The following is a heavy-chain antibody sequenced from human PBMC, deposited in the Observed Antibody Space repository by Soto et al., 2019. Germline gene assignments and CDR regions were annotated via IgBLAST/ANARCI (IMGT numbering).Heavy chain of an antibody. CDR3: VRDRVPTAPEFDY. CDR2: TNTNTGGT. Sequence: QVQLVQSGAEVKKPGASVKVSCKASGYTVTDYYIHWVRQAPGQGPEWLGWTNTNTGGTKYAQKFKGRVTVTRDTSTNTAYMDLYRLTSDDTAVYYCVRDRVPTAPEFDYWCQGTLITVSS. CDR1: GYTVTDYY. V-gene: IGHV1-2*02. D-gene: IGHD5-12*01. J-gene: IGHJ4*02.